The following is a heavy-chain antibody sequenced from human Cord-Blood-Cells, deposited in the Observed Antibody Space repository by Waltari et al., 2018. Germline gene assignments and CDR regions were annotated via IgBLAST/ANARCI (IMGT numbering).Heavy chain of an antibody. V-gene: IGHV1-18*01. CDR2: ISAYNGNT. Sequence: QVQLVQSGAEVKKPAASVKVPCKASGYTFTSQGISWGRQAPGQGLEWMGWISAYNGNTNSAQKLQGRVTMTTDTSTSTAYMELRSLRSDDTAVYYCASSNSSSSAFDIWGQGTMVTVSS. CDR1: GYTFTSQG. J-gene: IGHJ3*02. CDR3: ASSNSSSSAFDI. D-gene: IGHD6-6*01.